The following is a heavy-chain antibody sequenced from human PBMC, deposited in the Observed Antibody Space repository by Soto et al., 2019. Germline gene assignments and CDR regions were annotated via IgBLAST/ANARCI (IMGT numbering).Heavy chain of an antibody. CDR1: TFTFSDYG. D-gene: IGHD3-16*01. CDR3: ARDGGGEDYFEN. J-gene: IGHJ4*02. V-gene: IGHV3-30-3*01. CDR2: ISYDGSNK. Sequence: QVQLVESGGGVVQPGRSLRLTCAASTFTFSDYGMNWVRQAPGKGLEWVAVISYDGSNKDYADSVKGRFTISRDNSKNTLYLQMNSLRAEDTAVYYCARDGGGEDYFENWGQGTLVTGSS.